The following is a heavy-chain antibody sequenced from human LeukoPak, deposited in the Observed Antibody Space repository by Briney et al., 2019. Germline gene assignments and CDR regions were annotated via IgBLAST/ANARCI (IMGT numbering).Heavy chain of an antibody. CDR2: INSDGSST. J-gene: IGHJ3*02. CDR3: ARPCSGGSCYPWSAFDI. V-gene: IGHV3-74*01. Sequence: QAGGSLRLSCAASGFTFSSYWMHWVRQAPGKGLVWVSRINSDGSSTSYADSVKGRFTIPRANAKNTLYLQMNSLRAEDTAVYYCARPCSGGSCYPWSAFDIWGQGTMVTVSS. CDR1: GFTFSSYW. D-gene: IGHD2-15*01.